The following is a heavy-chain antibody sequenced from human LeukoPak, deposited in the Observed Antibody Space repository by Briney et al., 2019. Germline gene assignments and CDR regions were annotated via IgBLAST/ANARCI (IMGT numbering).Heavy chain of an antibody. Sequence: ASVKVSCKASGYTFTSYDINWVRQATGQGLEWMGWMNPNSGNTGYAQKFQGGVTMTRNTSISTAYMELSSLRSEDTAVYYCARGSSSSWYHYYYYMDVWGKGTTVTVSS. D-gene: IGHD6-13*01. CDR2: MNPNSGNT. V-gene: IGHV1-8*01. CDR1: GYTFTSYD. J-gene: IGHJ6*03. CDR3: ARGSSSSWYHYYYYMDV.